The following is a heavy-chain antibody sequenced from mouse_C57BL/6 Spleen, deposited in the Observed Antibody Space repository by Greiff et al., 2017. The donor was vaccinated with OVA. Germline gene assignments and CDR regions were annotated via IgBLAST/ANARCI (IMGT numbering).Heavy chain of an antibody. V-gene: IGHV14-4*01. Sequence: LVESGAELVRPGASVKLSCTASGFNIKDDYMHWVKQRPEQGLEWIGWIDPENGDTEYASKFQGKATITADTSSNTAYLQLSSLTSEDTAVYYCTTMLITTVVATNWGQGTTLTVSS. D-gene: IGHD1-1*01. J-gene: IGHJ2*01. CDR3: TTMLITTVVATN. CDR2: IDPENGDT. CDR1: GFNIKDDY.